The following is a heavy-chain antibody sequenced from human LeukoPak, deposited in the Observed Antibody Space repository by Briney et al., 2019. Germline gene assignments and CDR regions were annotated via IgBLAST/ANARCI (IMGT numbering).Heavy chain of an antibody. D-gene: IGHD6-13*01. CDR1: GYTFTSYD. Sequence: GPSVKVSCKASGYTFTSYDINWVRQAAGQGIEWMGWMNPNSGNTGYAQKFQGRVTMTRNTSISTAYMELSSLRSEDTAVYYCAIAAAGRQRGYYYMDVWGKGTTVTVSS. J-gene: IGHJ6*03. V-gene: IGHV1-8*01. CDR2: MNPNSGNT. CDR3: AIAAAGRQRGYYYMDV.